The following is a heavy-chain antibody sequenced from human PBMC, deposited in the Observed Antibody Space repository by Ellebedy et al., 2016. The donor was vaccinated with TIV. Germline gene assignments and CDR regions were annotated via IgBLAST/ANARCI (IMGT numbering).Heavy chain of an antibody. J-gene: IGHJ4*02. CDR1: GFTFSNYN. Sequence: GESLKISCVASGFTFSNYNMNWVRQFPGKGLEWVSSIRSTGSDKYYAESVKCRFTISRDNAQDTLFLQMNSLRAEDTAVYSCSRGWSTPDSWGQGTLVIVSS. D-gene: IGHD2-15*01. CDR2: IRSTGSDK. CDR3: SRGWSTPDS. V-gene: IGHV3-21*06.